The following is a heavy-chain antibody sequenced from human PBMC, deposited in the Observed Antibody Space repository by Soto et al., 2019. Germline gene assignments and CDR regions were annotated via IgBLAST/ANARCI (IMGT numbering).Heavy chain of an antibody. J-gene: IGHJ3*02. V-gene: IGHV3-74*01. CDR3: ARDRGLPDSFDI. CDR2: ISSDGSTI. Sequence: GGSLRLSCAASGLTCSSYAMSWVRQAPGKGLVWVSHISSDGSTIVYADSVKGRFTISRDNAKNTLYLQMNSLRVEDTAVYFCARDRGLPDSFDIWGQGTMVTVSS. CDR1: GLTCSSYA. D-gene: IGHD3-10*01.